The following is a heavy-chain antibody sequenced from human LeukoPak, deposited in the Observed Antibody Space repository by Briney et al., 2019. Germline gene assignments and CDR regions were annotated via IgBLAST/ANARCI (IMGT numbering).Heavy chain of an antibody. CDR1: GDNVSGYTAA. Sequence: SQTLSLTCAISGDNVSGYTAAWSWIRQSPSRGLEWLGRTYYRSKWYHDYAVSVKSRMTINPDTSKNQFSLQLNSVTPEDTAVYFCARDHHPSGSGKDYHYYGMDVWGQGTTVSVSS. CDR2: TYYRSKWYH. D-gene: IGHD3-10*01. V-gene: IGHV6-1*01. CDR3: ARDHHPSGSGKDYHYYGMDV. J-gene: IGHJ6*02.